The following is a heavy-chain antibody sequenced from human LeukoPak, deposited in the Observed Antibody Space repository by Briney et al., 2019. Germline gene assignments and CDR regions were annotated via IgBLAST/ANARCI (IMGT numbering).Heavy chain of an antibody. V-gene: IGHV3-23*01. D-gene: IGHD2-15*01. J-gene: IGHJ4*02. Sequence: GGSLRLSCAASGFTFSSYDMHWVRQAPGKGLEWVSAISGSGGSTYYADSVKGRFTISRDNSKNTLYLQMNSLRAEDTAVYYCAKVSGSGGTKYQPFDYWGQGTLVTVSS. CDR1: GFTFSSYD. CDR3: AKVSGSGGTKYQPFDY. CDR2: ISGSGGST.